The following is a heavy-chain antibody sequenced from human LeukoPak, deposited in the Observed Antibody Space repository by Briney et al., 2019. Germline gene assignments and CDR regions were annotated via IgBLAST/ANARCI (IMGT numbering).Heavy chain of an antibody. CDR3: ARDISPPPNFDY. V-gene: IGHV3-21*01. J-gene: IGHJ4*02. Sequence: GGSLRLSCAASGFTFSSYSMNWVRQAPGKGLEWVSPISSSSSYIYYADSVKGRFTISRDNAKNSLYLQMISLRAEDTAVYYCARDISPPPNFDYWGQGTLVTVSS. CDR1: GFTFSSYS. CDR2: ISSSSSYI.